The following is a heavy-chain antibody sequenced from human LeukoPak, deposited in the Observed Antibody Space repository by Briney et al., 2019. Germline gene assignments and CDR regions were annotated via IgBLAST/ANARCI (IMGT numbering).Heavy chain of an antibody. CDR3: ARNDYGSGSYITLFDY. Sequence: GGSLRLSCAASGFTFSSYSMQWVRQTPGKGLEWVGIMSNSGENTFYGEAVKGRSTISRDNSQNTLYLQMNSLRAEDTAVYYCARNDYGSGSYITLFDYWGQGTLVTVSS. CDR2: MSNSGENT. J-gene: IGHJ4*02. CDR1: GFTFSSYS. V-gene: IGHV3-33*05. D-gene: IGHD3-10*01.